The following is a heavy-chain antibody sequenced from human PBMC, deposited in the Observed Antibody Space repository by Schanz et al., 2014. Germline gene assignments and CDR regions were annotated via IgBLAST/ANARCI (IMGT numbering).Heavy chain of an antibody. CDR2: VHPGGST. Sequence: EVQLVESGGGLVQPGGSLRLSCAVSGFIVRSNYMTWVRQAPGKGLEWVSFVHPGGSTYYPDSVKGRCTISRDSSKNTLYLQMNSLRPEDTAIYYCAKKQYDDVDLSSFYFDFWGQGTTVTVSS. CDR3: AKKQYDDVDLSSFYFDF. V-gene: IGHV3-66*01. J-gene: IGHJ4*03. D-gene: IGHD3-10*02. CDR1: GFIVRSNY.